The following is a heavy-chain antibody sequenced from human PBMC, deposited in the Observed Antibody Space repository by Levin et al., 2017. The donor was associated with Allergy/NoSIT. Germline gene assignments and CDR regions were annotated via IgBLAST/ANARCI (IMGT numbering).Heavy chain of an antibody. CDR2: IYYSGST. Sequence: PSETLSLTCTVSGGSISSYYWSWIRQPPGKGLEWIGYIYYSGSTNYNPSLKSRVTISVDTSKNQFSLKLSSVTAADTAVYYCARDVAVAGELYYFDYWGQGTLVTVSS. CDR3: ARDVAVAGELYYFDY. V-gene: IGHV4-59*01. CDR1: GGSISSYY. D-gene: IGHD6-19*01. J-gene: IGHJ4*02.